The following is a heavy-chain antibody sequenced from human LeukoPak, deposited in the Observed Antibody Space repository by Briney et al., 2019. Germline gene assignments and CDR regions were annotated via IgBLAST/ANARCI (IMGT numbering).Heavy chain of an antibody. D-gene: IGHD3-3*01. V-gene: IGHV3-33*03. Sequence: GGSMRLSWAASGFTFSSYAMEWDRQAQGKGMEWVAVICNDGSKKNYADFVKGQFTISIDNSKNTLYLQMNSLRAEDTAVYYCAKELGRFQGFDYWGQGTLVTVSS. CDR2: ICNDGSKK. J-gene: IGHJ4*02. CDR3: AKELGRFQGFDY. CDR1: GFTFSSYA.